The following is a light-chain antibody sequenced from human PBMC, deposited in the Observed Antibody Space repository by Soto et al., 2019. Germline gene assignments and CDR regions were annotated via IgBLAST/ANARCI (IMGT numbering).Light chain of an antibody. V-gene: IGLV3-9*01. CDR3: QVWDSWGV. Sequence: SYELTQPLSVSVALGQTARITCGGNNIGSKNVHWYQQKPGQAPVLVIYRASNRPSGIPERFSGSNSGNTATLTISRAQAGDEADYYCQVWDSWGVFGGGTKVTVL. CDR1: NIGSKN. CDR2: RAS. J-gene: IGLJ2*01.